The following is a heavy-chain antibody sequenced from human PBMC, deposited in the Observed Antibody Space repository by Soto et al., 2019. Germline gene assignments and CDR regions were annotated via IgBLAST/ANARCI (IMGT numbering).Heavy chain of an antibody. J-gene: IGHJ5*02. CDR3: VRHRVEQQLSPGFDP. V-gene: IGHV4-39*01. CDR2: IYYSGST. Sequence: QLQLQESGPGLVKPSETLSLTCSVSGGSITNTNYYWSWIRQPPGKGLEWIGTIYYSGSTDYSPSLKSRLTISLDTSKNRFSLRMNSVTASDTAVYYCVRHRVEQQLSPGFDPWGQGTLVMVSS. CDR1: GGSITNTNYY. D-gene: IGHD6-13*01.